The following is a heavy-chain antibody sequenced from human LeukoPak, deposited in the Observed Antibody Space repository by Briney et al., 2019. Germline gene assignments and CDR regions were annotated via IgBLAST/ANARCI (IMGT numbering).Heavy chain of an antibody. J-gene: IGHJ4*02. CDR2: ISNSGSTI. V-gene: IGHV3-48*03. CDR1: GFTFSTYE. Sequence: PGGSLRLSCVASGFTFSTYEMNWVRQAPGKGLEWVSYISNSGSTIYYADSVKGRFTISRDNSKDTLYLQMNSLRAEDTAVYYCAKRIYDFWSGYYRRAENHFDYWGQGTLVTVSS. D-gene: IGHD3-3*01. CDR3: AKRIYDFWSGYYRRAENHFDY.